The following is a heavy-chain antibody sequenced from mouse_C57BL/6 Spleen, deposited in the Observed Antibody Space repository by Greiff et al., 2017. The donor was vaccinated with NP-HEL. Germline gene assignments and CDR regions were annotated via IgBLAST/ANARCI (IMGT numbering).Heavy chain of an antibody. CDR2: IYPYNGVS. V-gene: IGHV1-31*01. CDR1: GYSFTGYY. D-gene: IGHD1-1*01. J-gene: IGHJ3*01. CDR3: ALGDYYGSSYAWFAY. Sequence: VQLQQSGPELVKPGASVKISCKASGYSFTGYYMHWVKQSHGNILDWIGYIYPYNGVSSYNQKFKGKATLTVDKSSSTAYMELRSLTSEDSAVYYCALGDYYGSSYAWFAYWGQGTLVTVSA.